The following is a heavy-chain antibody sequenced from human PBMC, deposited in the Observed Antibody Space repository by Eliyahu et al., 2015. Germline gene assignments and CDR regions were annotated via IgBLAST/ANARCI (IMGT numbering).Heavy chain of an antibody. Sequence: QVHLLQSGSELKKPGASVXVSCXASGCIFDNFAMNWVRQAPGRGLXWMGWINTDTGNPTYAQGFAGRFVFSLDKSATTTYLQIISLETEDSATYYCARVGSDFDFWSGADYWGQGTQVTVSA. CDR1: GCIFDNFA. V-gene: IGHV7-4-1*02. D-gene: IGHD3-3*01. J-gene: IGHJ4*02. CDR2: INTDTGNP. CDR3: ARVGSDFDFWSGADY.